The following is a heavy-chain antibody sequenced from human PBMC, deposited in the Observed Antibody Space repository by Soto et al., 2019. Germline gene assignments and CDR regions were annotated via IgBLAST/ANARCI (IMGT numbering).Heavy chain of an antibody. Sequence: PGESLKISCKGSGYSFTSYWISWVRQMPGKGLEWMGRIDPTDSYTNYSPSFQGHVTISADKSISTAYLQWSSLKASDTAMYYCARRSRGSSSHYGMDVWGQGTTVTVSS. CDR1: GYSFTSYW. CDR2: IDPTDSYT. J-gene: IGHJ6*02. CDR3: ARRSRGSSSHYGMDV. D-gene: IGHD6-6*01. V-gene: IGHV5-10-1*01.